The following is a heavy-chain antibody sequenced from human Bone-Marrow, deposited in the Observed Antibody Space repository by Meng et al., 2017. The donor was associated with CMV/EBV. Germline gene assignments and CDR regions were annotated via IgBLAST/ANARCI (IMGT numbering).Heavy chain of an antibody. V-gene: IGHV1-2*02. CDR1: GYTFTGYY. J-gene: IGHJ6*02. CDR3: ARERVLTVTPYYYYYGMDV. Sequence: KVSCKASGYTFTGYYMHWVRQAPGQGLEWMGWINPNSGGTNYAQKFQGRVTMTRDTSISTAYMELSRLRSDDTAVYYCARERVLTVTPYYYYYGMDVWGQGTTVTVSS. D-gene: IGHD4-17*01. CDR2: INPNSGGT.